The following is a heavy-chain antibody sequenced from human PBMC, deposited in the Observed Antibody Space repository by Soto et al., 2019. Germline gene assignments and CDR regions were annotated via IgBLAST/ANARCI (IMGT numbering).Heavy chain of an antibody. Sequence: WGSLRLSCAASGFTFSGYSMNWVRQAPGKGLEWISYISSRSKTIFYTDSVKGRFTISRDNAKDSLYLQMNSLRDEDTAIYYCARDDIVGTRSFAYWGKGTTVTVSS. CDR3: ARDDIVGTRSFAY. D-gene: IGHD1-26*01. V-gene: IGHV3-48*02. CDR2: ISSRSKTI. CDR1: GFTFSGYS. J-gene: IGHJ4*02.